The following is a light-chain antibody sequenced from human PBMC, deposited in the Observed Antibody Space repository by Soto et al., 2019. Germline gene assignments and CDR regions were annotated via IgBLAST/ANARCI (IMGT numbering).Light chain of an antibody. CDR2: DVR. J-gene: IGLJ1*01. V-gene: IGLV2-14*01. CDR1: SSDVGGYNY. Sequence: QSVLTQPASVSGSPGQSITISCTGTSSDVGGYNYVSWYQQHPGKAPKLMIYDVRNRPSGVSNRFSGSKSGNTASLTISGLQAEDEADYYCSSYTSSSTYVFGTGTKLTVL. CDR3: SSYTSSSTYV.